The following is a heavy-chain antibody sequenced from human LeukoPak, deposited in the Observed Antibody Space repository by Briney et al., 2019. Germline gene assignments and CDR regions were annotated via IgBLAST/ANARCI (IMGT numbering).Heavy chain of an antibody. CDR2: IYHSGST. CDR1: GGSISSGGYS. J-gene: IGHJ4*02. D-gene: IGHD3-22*01. Sequence: PSQTLSLTCAVSGGSISSGGYSWSWIRQPPGKGLEWIGYIYHSGSTYYNPSLKSRATISVDRSKNQFSLKLSSVTAADTAVYYCARGGRYYYDSSGYYGYWGQGTLVTVSS. CDR3: ARGGRYYYDSSGYYGY. V-gene: IGHV4-30-2*01.